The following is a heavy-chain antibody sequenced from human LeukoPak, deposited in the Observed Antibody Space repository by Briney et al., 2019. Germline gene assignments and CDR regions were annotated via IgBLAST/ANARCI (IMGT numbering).Heavy chain of an antibody. CDR2: IYYSGST. CDR3: ARHLKCSCTSCYKHYYYYMDV. J-gene: IGHJ6*03. V-gene: IGHV4-39*01. CDR1: GGSISSSSYY. Sequence: SETLSLTCTVSGGSISSSSYYWGWIRQPPGKGLEWIGSIYYSGSTYYNPSLKSRVTISVDTSKNQFSLKLSSVTAADTAVYYCARHLKCSCTSCYKHYYYYMDVWGKGTTVTVSS. D-gene: IGHD2-2*02.